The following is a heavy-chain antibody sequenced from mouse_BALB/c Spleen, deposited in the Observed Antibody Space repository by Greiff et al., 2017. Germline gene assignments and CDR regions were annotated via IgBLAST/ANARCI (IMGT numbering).Heavy chain of an antibody. CDR3: ARPHYYGSSFDY. D-gene: IGHD1-1*01. Sequence: EVMLVESGGGLVKPGGSLKLSCAASGFAFSSYDMSWVRQTPEKRLEWVAYISSGGGSTYYPDTVKGRFTISRDNAKNTLYLQMSSLKSEDTAMYYCARPHYYGSSFDYWGQGTTLTVSS. CDR1: GFAFSSYD. CDR2: ISSGGGST. J-gene: IGHJ2*01. V-gene: IGHV5-12-1*01.